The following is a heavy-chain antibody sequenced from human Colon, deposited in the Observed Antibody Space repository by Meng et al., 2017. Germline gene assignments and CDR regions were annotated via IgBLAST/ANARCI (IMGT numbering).Heavy chain of an antibody. V-gene: IGHV4-4*02. D-gene: IGHD1-14*01. J-gene: IGHJ4*02. Sequence: QVQIQQGGAGLLKPSETLSLTCAVSGVSISSAIWWGWVRQPPGKGLEWIGEIFQSGSTNYNPSLKSRVTISVDKSKNHLSLSLSSVTAADTAVYYCAKAAAYNLDIWGQGTLVTVSS. CDR3: AKAAAYNLDI. CDR1: GVSISSAIW. CDR2: IFQSGST.